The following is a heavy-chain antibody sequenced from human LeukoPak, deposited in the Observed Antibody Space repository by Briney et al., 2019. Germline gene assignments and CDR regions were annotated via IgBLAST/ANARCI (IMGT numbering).Heavy chain of an antibody. CDR1: GYTFTSYG. D-gene: IGHD6-13*01. J-gene: IGHJ4*02. CDR3: ARDLPYSSSWESIDY. Sequence: ASVKVSCKASGYTFTSYGTCWVRQAPGQGLEWMGWISTYNGKTNYAQKIQGRVTMTTDTSTSTAYMELRSLRSDDTAVYYCARDLPYSSSWESIDYWGQGTLVTVSS. V-gene: IGHV1-18*01. CDR2: ISTYNGKT.